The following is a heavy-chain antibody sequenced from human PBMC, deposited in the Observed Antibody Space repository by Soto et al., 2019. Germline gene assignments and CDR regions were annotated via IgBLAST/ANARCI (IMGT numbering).Heavy chain of an antibody. V-gene: IGHV4-59*08. CDR1: GGSISNYY. J-gene: IGHJ6*03. CDR3: ATLTTVTTKYYYYMDV. CDR2: MYYSGT. Sequence: ASETLSLTCTVSGGSISNYYWSWIRQPPGKGLEWIGYMYYSGTKHNPSLTSRVTMSEDTSRNQLSLRLTSVTAADTAVYYCATLTTVTTKYYYYMDVWGKGTTVTVSS. D-gene: IGHD4-17*01.